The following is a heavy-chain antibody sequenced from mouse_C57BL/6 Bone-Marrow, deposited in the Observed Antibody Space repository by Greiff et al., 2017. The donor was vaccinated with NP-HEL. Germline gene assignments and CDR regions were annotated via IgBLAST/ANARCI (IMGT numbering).Heavy chain of an antibody. CDR3: AREGHSHPFAY. Sequence: EVQLQESGPELVKPGASVKISCKASGYSFTDYNMNWVKQSNGKSLEWIGVINPDYGTTSYNQKFKGKATITVDKSSITAYMQLNSLTSEDTAVYYCAREGHSHPFAYWGQGTLVTVSA. CDR2: INPDYGTT. V-gene: IGHV1-39*01. CDR1: GYSFTDYN. J-gene: IGHJ3*01. D-gene: IGHD2-12*01.